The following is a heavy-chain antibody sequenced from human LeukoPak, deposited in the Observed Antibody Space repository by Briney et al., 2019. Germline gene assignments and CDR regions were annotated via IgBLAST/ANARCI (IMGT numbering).Heavy chain of an antibody. CDR2: ISSSSSYI. CDR1: GFTFSSYS. V-gene: IGHV3-21*01. CDR3: ARLGSYYGMDV. Sequence: GGSLRLSCAASGFTFSSYSMNWVRQAPGKGLEWVSSISSSSSYIYYADSVKGRFTISRDNAKNSLYRQMNSLRAEDTAVYYCARLGSYYGMDVWGQGTTVTVSS. D-gene: IGHD3-16*01. J-gene: IGHJ6*02.